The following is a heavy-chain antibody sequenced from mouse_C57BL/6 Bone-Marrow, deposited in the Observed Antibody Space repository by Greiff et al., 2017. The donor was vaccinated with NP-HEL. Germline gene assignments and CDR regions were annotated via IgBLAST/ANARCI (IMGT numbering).Heavy chain of an antibody. CDR2: IDPSDSYT. CDR3: ARWGLCYAMDY. D-gene: IGHD3-1*01. V-gene: IGHV1-69*01. CDR1: GYTFTSYW. Sequence: QVQLQQPGAELVMPGASVKLSCKASGYTFTSYWMHWVKQRPGQGLEWIGEIDPSDSYTNYNQKFKGKSTLTVDKSSSTAYMQLSSLTSEDSAVYYCARWGLCYAMDYWGQGTSVTVSS. J-gene: IGHJ4*01.